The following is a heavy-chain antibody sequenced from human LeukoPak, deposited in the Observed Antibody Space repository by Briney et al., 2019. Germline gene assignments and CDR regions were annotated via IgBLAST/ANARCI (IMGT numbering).Heavy chain of an antibody. V-gene: IGHV3-48*02. CDR1: GFTFSSYN. CDR2: ISSSSSTI. CDR3: AREELLWFGESYYYGMDV. Sequence: GSLRLSCAASGFTFSSYNMNWVRQAPGKGLEWVSYISSSSSTIYYADSVKGRFTISRDNAKNSLYLQMNSLRDEDTAVYYCAREELLWFGESYYYGMDVWGQGTTVTVSS. D-gene: IGHD3-10*01. J-gene: IGHJ6*02.